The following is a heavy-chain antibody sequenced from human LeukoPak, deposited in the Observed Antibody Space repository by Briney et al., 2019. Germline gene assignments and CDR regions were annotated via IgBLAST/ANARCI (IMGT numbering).Heavy chain of an antibody. Sequence: SETLSLICTVSGGSISSYYWSWIRQPPGKGVEWIGYIHYSGSTNYNPSLKSRVTISVDTSKNQLSLKLRSVTAADTAVYYCASAAQWLALEYWGQGTLVTVSS. V-gene: IGHV4-59*01. CDR1: GGSISSYY. CDR2: IHYSGST. D-gene: IGHD6-19*01. CDR3: ASAAQWLALEY. J-gene: IGHJ4*02.